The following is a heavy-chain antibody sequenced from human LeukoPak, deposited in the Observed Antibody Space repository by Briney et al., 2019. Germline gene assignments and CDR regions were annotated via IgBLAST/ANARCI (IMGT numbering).Heavy chain of an antibody. J-gene: IGHJ6*03. CDR2: INHSGST. V-gene: IGHV4-34*01. CDR1: GGSFSGYY. CDR3: ARGRYCSSTSCYPSYYYMDV. Sequence: SETLSLTCAVYGGSFSGYYWSWIRQPPGKGLEWIGEINHSGSTNYNPSLKSRVTISVDTSKNQFSLKLSSVTAADTAVYYCARGRYCSSTSCYPSYYYMDVWGKGTTVTVSS. D-gene: IGHD2-2*01.